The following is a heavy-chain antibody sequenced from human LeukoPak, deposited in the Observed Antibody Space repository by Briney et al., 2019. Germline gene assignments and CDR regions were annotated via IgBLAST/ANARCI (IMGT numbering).Heavy chain of an antibody. CDR3: AKVLTYNWGSSRDY. Sequence: GGSLRLSCAASGFTFSSYGMHWVRQAPGKGLEWVAVISYDGSNKYYADSVKGRFTISRDNSKNTLYLQMNSLRAEDTAVYYCAKVLTYNWGSSRDYWGQGTLVTVSS. CDR2: ISYDGSNK. J-gene: IGHJ4*02. D-gene: IGHD7-27*01. CDR1: GFTFSSYG. V-gene: IGHV3-30*18.